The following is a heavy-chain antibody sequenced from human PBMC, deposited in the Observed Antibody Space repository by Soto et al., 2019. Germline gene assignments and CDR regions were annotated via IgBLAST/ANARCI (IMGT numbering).Heavy chain of an antibody. V-gene: IGHV4-39*01. J-gene: IGHJ4*02. CDR1: GGSISSSNYY. Sequence: QLQLQESGPGLVKPSETLSLTCTVSGGSISSSNYYWGWIRQPPGKGLEWIGSIYYSGSTYHNPPLKSRVPISKATSKNQFSLRLSSVTAADTAVYYCAVGSSGFYYIYWGQGIQVTVSS. CDR2: IYYSGST. CDR3: AVGSSGFYYIY. D-gene: IGHD1-26*01.